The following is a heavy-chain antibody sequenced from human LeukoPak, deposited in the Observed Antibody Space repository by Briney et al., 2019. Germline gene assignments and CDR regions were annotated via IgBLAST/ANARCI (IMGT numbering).Heavy chain of an antibody. CDR1: GDSVRNYF. CDR3: ARILAGHSDIFTGLPTTYFDF. Sequence: SETLSLTCTVSGDSVRNYFWSWIRQPPRQGLEWMGYVHSSGSTNYNPSLKSRLSISVDTSENQFSLKVNSVTAADTAVYYCARILAGHSDIFTGLPTTYFDFWGQGILVTVSS. V-gene: IGHV4-59*02. CDR2: VHSSGST. J-gene: IGHJ4*02. D-gene: IGHD3-9*01.